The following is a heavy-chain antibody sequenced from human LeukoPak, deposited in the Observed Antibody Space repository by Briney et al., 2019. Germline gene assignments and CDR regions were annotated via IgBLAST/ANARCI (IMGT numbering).Heavy chain of an antibody. V-gene: IGHV1-2*02. CDR1: GYTFTGYY. J-gene: IGHJ3*02. D-gene: IGHD1-26*01. CDR3: ARASHSGRAGFDAFDI. Sequence: ASVKVSCKASGYTFTGYYMHWVRQAPGQGLERMGWINPNSGGTNYAQKFQGRVTMTRDTSISTAYMELSRLRSDDTAVYYCARASHSGRAGFDAFDIWGQGTMVTVSS. CDR2: INPNSGGT.